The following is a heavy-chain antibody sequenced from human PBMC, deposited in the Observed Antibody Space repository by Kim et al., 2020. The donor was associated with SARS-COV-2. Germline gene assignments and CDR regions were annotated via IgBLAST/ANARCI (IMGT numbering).Heavy chain of an antibody. CDR1: GFTFSSYG. CDR2: IWYDGSNK. Sequence: GGSLRLSCAASGFTFSSYGMHWVRQAPGKGLEWVAVIWYDGSNKYYADSVKGRFTISRDKSKNTLYLQMNSLRAEDTAVYYCAREGGGYYDSSGYYQYVAGGDYWGQGTLVTVSS. J-gene: IGHJ4*02. V-gene: IGHV3-33*01. D-gene: IGHD3-22*01. CDR3: AREGGGYYDSSGYYQYVAGGDY.